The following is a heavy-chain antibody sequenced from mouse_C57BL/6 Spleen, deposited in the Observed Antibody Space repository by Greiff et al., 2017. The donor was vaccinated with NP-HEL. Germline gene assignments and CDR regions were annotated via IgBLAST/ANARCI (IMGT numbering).Heavy chain of an antibody. CDR1: GYTFTSYG. J-gene: IGHJ4*01. CDR2: IYPSSGNT. V-gene: IGHV1-81*01. Sequence: QVQLQQPGAELVRPGASVKLSCKASGYTFTSYGISWVKQRPGQGLEWIGEIYPSSGNTNYNEKFKGKATLTVDTSSSTAYMELSSLTSEDSAVYFCARWNILYDLDDWGQGTTVTVSS. D-gene: IGHD1-1*01. CDR3: ARWNILYDLDD.